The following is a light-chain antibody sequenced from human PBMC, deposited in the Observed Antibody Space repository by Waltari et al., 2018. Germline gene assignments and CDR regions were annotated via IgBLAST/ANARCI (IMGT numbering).Light chain of an antibody. CDR2: AAS. CDR1: QGISSY. V-gene: IGKV1-9*01. J-gene: IGKJ3*01. CDR3: RQLNSYPPIFP. Sequence: DIQLTQSPSFLSASVGDRVTITCRASQGISSYLTWYQQKPGKAPKLLIYAASTLQSGVPSRFSGSGSETEFTLTNSSLQPADFATYDCRQLNSYPPIFPFGPGTKVDIK.